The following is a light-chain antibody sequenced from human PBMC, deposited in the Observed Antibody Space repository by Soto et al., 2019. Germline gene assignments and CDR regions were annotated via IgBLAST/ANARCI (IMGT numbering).Light chain of an antibody. CDR2: GAS. Sequence: EIVLTQSPGTLSLAPGERASLSCRASQSVSSSYLAWYQQKPGQAPRLLIYGASSRATGIPGRFSGSGSGTDFTLTNDCLEPEDQAVYYCQQDGSCPLTFGGGTKVDIK. CDR3: QQDGSCPLT. V-gene: IGKV3-20*01. J-gene: IGKJ4*01. CDR1: QSVSSSY.